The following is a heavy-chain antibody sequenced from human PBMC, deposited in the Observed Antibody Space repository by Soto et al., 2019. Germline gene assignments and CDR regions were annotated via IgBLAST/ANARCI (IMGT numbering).Heavy chain of an antibody. D-gene: IGHD3-9*01. J-gene: IGHJ4*02. CDR1: GGSISSGGYY. CDR2: IYYSGST. V-gene: IGHV4-31*03. Sequence: SETLSLTCTVSGGSISSGGYYWSWIRQHPGKGLEWIGYIYYSGSTYYNPSLKSRVTISVDTSKNQFSLKLSSVTAADTAVYYCARSLSERVLRYFDWLFYFDYWGQGTLVTVSS. CDR3: ARSLSERVLRYFDWLFYFDY.